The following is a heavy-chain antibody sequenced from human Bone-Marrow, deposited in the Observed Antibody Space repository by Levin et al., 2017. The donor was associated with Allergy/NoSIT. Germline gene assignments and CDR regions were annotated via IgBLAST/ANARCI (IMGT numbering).Heavy chain of an antibody. J-gene: IGHJ4*02. Sequence: SETLSLTCTVSNGSISSSIYYWGWIRQPPGKGLEYVGSIYYSGDTFYNPSLRSRVTISVDTSKNQFSLKLSSVTAADTAVYYCASHLVHEDYSWGSDRGDHDYFDYWGQGAPVTVSS. CDR1: NGSISSSIYY. D-gene: IGHD3-16*02. V-gene: IGHV4-39*01. CDR3: ASHLVHEDYSWGSDRGDHDYFDY. CDR2: IYYSGDT.